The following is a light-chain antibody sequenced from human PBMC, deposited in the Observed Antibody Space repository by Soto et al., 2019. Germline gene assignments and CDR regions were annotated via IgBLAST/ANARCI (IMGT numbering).Light chain of an antibody. V-gene: IGKV3-11*01. J-gene: IGKJ2*01. CDR2: DAS. Sequence: EIVLTQSPAPLSLSPGERATLSCRASQSVSSYLAWYQQKPGQAPRLLIYDASNRATGIPARFSGSGSGTDFTLTISSLEPEDFAVYYCQQRSNWPGTFGQGTKLEIK. CDR3: QQRSNWPGT. CDR1: QSVSSY.